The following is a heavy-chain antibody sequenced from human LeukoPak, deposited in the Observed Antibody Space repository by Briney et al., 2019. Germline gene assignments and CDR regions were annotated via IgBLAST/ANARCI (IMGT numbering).Heavy chain of an antibody. Sequence: ASVKVSCKASGYTFTSYDINWVRQATGQGLEWMGWMNPNSGYTGYAQKFQGRVTMTRNTSISTAYMELSSLRSEDTAVYYCARIGPSSWYDYYYYMDVWGKGTTVTVSS. J-gene: IGHJ6*03. CDR3: ARIGPSSWYDYYYYMDV. CDR2: MNPNSGYT. CDR1: GYTFTSYD. V-gene: IGHV1-8*01. D-gene: IGHD6-13*01.